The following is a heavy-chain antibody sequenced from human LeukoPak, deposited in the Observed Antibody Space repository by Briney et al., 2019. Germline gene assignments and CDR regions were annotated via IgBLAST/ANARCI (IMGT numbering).Heavy chain of an antibody. CDR1: GFTFSSYS. CDR2: ISSSTI. CDR3: ARDSEWELPYYFDY. D-gene: IGHD1-26*01. J-gene: IGHJ4*02. V-gene: IGHV3-48*04. Sequence: GGSLRLSCAASGFTFSSYSMNWVRQAPGKGLEWVSYISSSTIYYADSVKGRFTISRDDAKNSLYLQMNSLRAEDTAVYYCARDSEWELPYYFDYWGQGTLVTVSS.